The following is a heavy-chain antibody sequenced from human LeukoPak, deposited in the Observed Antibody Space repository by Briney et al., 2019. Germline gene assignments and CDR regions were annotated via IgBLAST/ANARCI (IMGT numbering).Heavy chain of an antibody. V-gene: IGHV1-3*01. CDR2: INAGNGNT. Sequence: ASVKVSCKASGYTFTSYAMHWVRQAPGQRLEWMGWINAGNGNTEYSQKFQGRVTITRDTSASTAYMELSSLRSEDTAVYYCARDQSRWPTVFDLWGRGTLVTVSS. D-gene: IGHD2-15*01. J-gene: IGHJ2*01. CDR3: ARDQSRWPTVFDL. CDR1: GYTFTSYA.